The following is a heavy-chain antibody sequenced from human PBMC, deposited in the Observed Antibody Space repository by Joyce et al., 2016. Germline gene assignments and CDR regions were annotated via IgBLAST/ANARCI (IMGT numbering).Heavy chain of an antibody. V-gene: IGHV4-4*02. CDR1: GGSISSAHW. D-gene: IGHD5-12*01. J-gene: IGHJ5*01. CDR3: ARNGAYSQDS. Sequence: QVQLQESGPGLVKPSGTLSLTCAVSGGSISSAHWWSWVRQPPGKGLEWIGEIYLGGSTTYNPSLMSRVTISVVKSKNQLSLKMNSVTAADTAVYYCARNGAYSQDSWGQGTLVTVSS. CDR2: IYLGGST.